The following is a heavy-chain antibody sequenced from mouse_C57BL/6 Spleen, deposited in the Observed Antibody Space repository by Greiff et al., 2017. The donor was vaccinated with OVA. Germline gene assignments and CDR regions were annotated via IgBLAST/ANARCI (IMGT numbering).Heavy chain of an antibody. CDR3: TREATTRGGFAY. CDR1: GYTFTDYE. CDR2: IDPETGGT. J-gene: IGHJ3*01. Sequence: QVQLKQSGAELVRPGASVTLSCKASGYTFTDYEMHWVKQTPVHGLEWIGAIDPETGGTAYNQKFKGKAILTADKSSSTAYMELRSLTSEDSAVYYCTREATTRGGFAYWGQGTLVTVSA. V-gene: IGHV1-15*01. D-gene: IGHD1-1*01.